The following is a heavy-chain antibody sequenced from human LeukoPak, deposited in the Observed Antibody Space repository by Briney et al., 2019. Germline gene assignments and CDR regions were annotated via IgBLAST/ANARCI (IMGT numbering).Heavy chain of an antibody. CDR1: GDSISSGGYS. CDR3: ARVGVDYSGNIIKYYFDY. V-gene: IGHV4-61*08. Sequence: SETLSLTCVVSGDSISSGGYSWSWIRQPPGKGLEWIGYIYSSGSTNYNPSLKSRVIISVDTSKNQFSLKLSPVIAADTAVYYCARVGVDYSGNIIKYYFDYWGQGTLVTVSS. D-gene: IGHD4-23*01. J-gene: IGHJ4*02. CDR2: IYSSGST.